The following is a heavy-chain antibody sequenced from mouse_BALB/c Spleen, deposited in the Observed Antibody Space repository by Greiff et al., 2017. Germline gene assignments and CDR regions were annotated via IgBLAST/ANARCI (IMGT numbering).Heavy chain of an antibody. CDR3: TRGSDGYYGEYFDV. V-gene: IGHV1-5*01. CDR2: IYPGNSDT. J-gene: IGHJ1*01. Sequence: VQLQQSGTVLARPGASVKMSCKASGYTFTSYWMHWVKQRPGQGLEWIGAIYPGNSDTSYNQKFKGKAKLTAVTSTSTAYMELSSLTNEDSAVYCCTRGSDGYYGEYFDVWGAGTTVTVSS. CDR1: GYTFTSYW. D-gene: IGHD2-3*01.